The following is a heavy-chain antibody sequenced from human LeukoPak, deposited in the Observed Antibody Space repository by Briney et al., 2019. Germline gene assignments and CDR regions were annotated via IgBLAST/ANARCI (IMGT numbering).Heavy chain of an antibody. J-gene: IGHJ4*02. V-gene: IGHV3-66*02. Sequence: GGSLRLSCAASGFTVSSNYMSWVRQAPGKGLEWVSVIYSGGSTYYADSVKGRFTISRDNSKNTLYLQMNSLRAEDTAVYYCARDLRLGYYNDSSEPAQDYWGQGTLVTVSS. CDR1: GFTVSSNY. CDR3: ARDLRLGYYNDSSEPAQDY. D-gene: IGHD3-22*01. CDR2: IYSGGST.